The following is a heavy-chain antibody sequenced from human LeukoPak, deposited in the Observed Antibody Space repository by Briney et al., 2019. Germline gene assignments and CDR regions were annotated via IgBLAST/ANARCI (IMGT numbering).Heavy chain of an antibody. J-gene: IGHJ6*03. V-gene: IGHV4-59*01. CDR3: ARTTEGGYTYGYFYYYYMDV. D-gene: IGHD5-18*01. CDR1: GGSISSYY. Sequence: PSETLSLTCTVSGGSISSYYWSWVRQPPGKGLEWIGYIYYSGSTNYNPSLKSRVTISEETSKNQFSLKLTSVTAADTAVYYCARTTEGGYTYGYFYYYYMDVWGKGTTVTISS. CDR2: IYYSGST.